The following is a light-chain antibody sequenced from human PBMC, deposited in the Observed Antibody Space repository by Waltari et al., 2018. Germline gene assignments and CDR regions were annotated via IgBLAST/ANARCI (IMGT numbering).Light chain of an antibody. V-gene: IGLV2-14*01. CDR3: SSYTASTTLI. Sequence: QSALTQPASVSGSPGQSITISCTGTSSDIGYYNYVSWYQQHPGKAPKIMIYDVSNRPSWVSNRFSCSKAGNTASLTISGLQAEDEADYYCSSYTASTTLIFGGGTKLTVL. CDR1: SSDIGYYNY. J-gene: IGLJ2*01. CDR2: DVS.